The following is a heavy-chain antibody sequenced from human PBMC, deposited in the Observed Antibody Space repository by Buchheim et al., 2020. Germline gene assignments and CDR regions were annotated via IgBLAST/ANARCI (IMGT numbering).Heavy chain of an antibody. CDR2: ISSSSSYI. CDR3: ARDRGDGYNYRFGY. D-gene: IGHD5-24*01. CDR1: GFTFSSYS. J-gene: IGHJ4*02. V-gene: IGHV3-21*01. Sequence: EVQLMESGGGLVKPGGSLRLSCAASGFTFSSYSMNWVRQAPGKGLEWVSSISSSSSYIYYADSVKGRFTISRENAKDSLYLQMNSLRAEDTAVYYCARDRGDGYNYRFGYWGQGTL.